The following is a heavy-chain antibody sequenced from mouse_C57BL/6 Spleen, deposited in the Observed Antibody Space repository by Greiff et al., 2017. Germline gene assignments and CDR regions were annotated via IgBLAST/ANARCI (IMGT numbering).Heavy chain of an antibody. CDR3: ARRRVITAVGYFDV. CDR1: GYAFSSYW. D-gene: IGHD1-1*01. Sequence: QVQLQQSGAELVKPGASVKISCKASGYAFSSYWMNWVQQTPGKGLEWIGQIYPGDGDTNYNGTFKGKATLTADKSSSTAYMQLSSLTSEDTAVYFCARRRVITAVGYFDVWGTGTTVTVSS. V-gene: IGHV1-80*01. CDR2: IYPGDGDT. J-gene: IGHJ1*03.